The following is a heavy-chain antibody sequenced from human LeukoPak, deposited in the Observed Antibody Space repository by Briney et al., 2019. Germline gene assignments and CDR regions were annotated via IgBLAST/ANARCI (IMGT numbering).Heavy chain of an antibody. CDR1: GYTFIAYY. Sequence: GASVKVSCKPSGYTFIAYYIHLVRQAPGQGLEWMGWINPNSGDTNYAQKFQDRVTMTWDTSISTAYMELSRLRSDDTAVYYCARSEQYSGSYYSYWGQGTLVTVSS. CDR2: INPNSGDT. D-gene: IGHD1-26*01. CDR3: ARSEQYSGSYYSY. J-gene: IGHJ4*02. V-gene: IGHV1-2*02.